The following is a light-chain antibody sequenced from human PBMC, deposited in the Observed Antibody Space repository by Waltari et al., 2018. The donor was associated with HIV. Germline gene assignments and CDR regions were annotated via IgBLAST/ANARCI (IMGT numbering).Light chain of an antibody. J-gene: IGLJ2*01. Sequence: SYVLTQPPSVSVAPGKTARITCGGENIGSKSVNWYQKQPGQAPVMVIYHDTDRPSGIPDRFSGSNSEDTATLTIRRVDAGDEADYFCQVWDTNTDQDVIFGGGTNLAV. CDR2: HDT. CDR3: QVWDTNTDQDVI. V-gene: IGLV3-21*01. CDR1: NIGSKS.